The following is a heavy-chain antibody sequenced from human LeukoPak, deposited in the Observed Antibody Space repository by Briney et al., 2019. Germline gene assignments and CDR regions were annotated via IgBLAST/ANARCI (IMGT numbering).Heavy chain of an antibody. V-gene: IGHV1-2*02. J-gene: IGHJ4*02. CDR3: ARDHIGAYWGYFDY. D-gene: IGHD2-21*01. Sequence: GASVKVSSKASGYTVTGYYMHWVRQAPGQGLEWMGWINTSRGGTNYAQKFQGRVTMTWDTSISTAYMELSRLRSDDTAVYSCARDHIGAYWGYFDYWGQGTLVTVSS. CDR2: INTSRGGT. CDR1: GYTVTGYY.